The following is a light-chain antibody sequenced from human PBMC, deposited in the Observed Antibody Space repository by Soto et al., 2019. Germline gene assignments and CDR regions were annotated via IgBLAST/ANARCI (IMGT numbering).Light chain of an antibody. J-gene: IGLJ2*01. CDR1: SSDVGGYNY. CDR3: SSYTSSSTPLHVV. Sequence: SVLTQPASVSGSPGQSITISCTGTSSDVGGYNYVSWYQQHPGKAPKLMIYEVSNRPSGVSNRFSGSKSGNTASLTISGLQAEDEADYYCSSYTSSSTPLHVVFGGGTKLTVL. CDR2: EVS. V-gene: IGLV2-14*01.